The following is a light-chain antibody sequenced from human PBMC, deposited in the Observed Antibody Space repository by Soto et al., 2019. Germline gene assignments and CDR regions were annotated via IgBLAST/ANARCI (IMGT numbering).Light chain of an antibody. V-gene: IGLV1-51*01. CDR1: SSNIGRNY. Sequence: QSVLTQPPSVSAAPGQTVTISCSGTSSNIGRNYVAWYQQLPGTAPKLLIYDNDKRPSGIPDRFSGSKSGTSATLGITGLQIGDEADYYCGTWDSSLSDAVVFGEGTKLTVL. CDR2: DND. CDR3: GTWDSSLSDAVV. J-gene: IGLJ2*01.